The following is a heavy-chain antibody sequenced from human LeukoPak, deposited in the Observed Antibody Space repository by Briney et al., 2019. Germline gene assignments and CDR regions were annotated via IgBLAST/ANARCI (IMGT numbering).Heavy chain of an antibody. J-gene: IGHJ6*02. V-gene: IGHV4-59*08. D-gene: IGHD4-17*01. CDR1: GGSISSYY. CDR2: IYYSGST. CDR3: ARADFGYGDYGGLYYYYGMDV. Sequence: SETLSLTCTVSGGSISSYYWSWIRQPPGKGLEWVGYIYYSGSTNYNPSLKSRVTISVDTTKNQFSLKLSSVTAADTAVYYCARADFGYGDYGGLYYYYGMDVWGQGTTVTVSS.